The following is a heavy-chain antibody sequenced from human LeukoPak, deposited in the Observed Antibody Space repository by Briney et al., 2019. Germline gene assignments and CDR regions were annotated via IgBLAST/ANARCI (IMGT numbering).Heavy chain of an antibody. CDR1: GFTFSSYS. J-gene: IGHJ6*02. V-gene: IGHV3-48*01. Sequence: GGSLRLSCAASGFTFSSYSMHWVRQAPGKGLEWVSYISSSSSTIYYADFVKGRFTISRDNAKNSLYLQMNSLRAEDTAVYYCARVGPSADTAMVPYYYYGMDVWGQGTTVTVSS. D-gene: IGHD5-18*01. CDR2: ISSSSSTI. CDR3: ARVGPSADTAMVPYYYYGMDV.